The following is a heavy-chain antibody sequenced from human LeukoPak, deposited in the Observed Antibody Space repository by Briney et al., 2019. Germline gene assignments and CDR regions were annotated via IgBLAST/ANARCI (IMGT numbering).Heavy chain of an antibody. CDR2: IYYSGST. V-gene: IGHV4-59*01. CDR1: GGSISSYY. J-gene: IGHJ4*02. CDR3: ARGPLEWVPPDY. Sequence: SETPSLTCTVSGGSISSYYWSWIRQPPGKGLEWIGYIYYSGSTNYNPSLKSRVTISVDTSKNQFSLKLSSVTAADTAVYYCARGPLEWVPPDYWGQGTLVTVSS. D-gene: IGHD3-3*01.